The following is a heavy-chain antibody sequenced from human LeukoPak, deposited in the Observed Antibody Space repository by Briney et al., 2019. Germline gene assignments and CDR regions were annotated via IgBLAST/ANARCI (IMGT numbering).Heavy chain of an antibody. Sequence: ASVKVSCKTSGYTFTGYYVHWVRQAPGQGLEWMGRISPNSGDTNYAQKFQGRVTMTRDTSISTAYMELSRLRSDDTAVYYCARDYCGGDCFPDSWGQGTLVTVSS. CDR1: GYTFTGYY. J-gene: IGHJ4*02. CDR3: ARDYCGGDCFPDS. V-gene: IGHV1-2*06. D-gene: IGHD2-21*02. CDR2: ISPNSGDT.